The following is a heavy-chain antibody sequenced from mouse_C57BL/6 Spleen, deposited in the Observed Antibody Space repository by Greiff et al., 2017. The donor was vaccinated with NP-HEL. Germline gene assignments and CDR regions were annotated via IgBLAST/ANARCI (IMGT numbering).Heavy chain of an antibody. J-gene: IGHJ3*01. CDR2: IDPSDSYT. V-gene: IGHV1-69*01. CDR3: ARYDYDLGFAY. Sequence: QVQLQQPGAELVMPGASVKLSCKASGYTFTSYWMHWVKQRPGQGLEWIGEIDPSDSYTNYNQKFKGKSTLTVDKSSSTAYMQLSSLTSEDSAVYYCARYDYDLGFAYWGQGTLVTVSA. CDR1: GYTFTSYW. D-gene: IGHD2-4*01.